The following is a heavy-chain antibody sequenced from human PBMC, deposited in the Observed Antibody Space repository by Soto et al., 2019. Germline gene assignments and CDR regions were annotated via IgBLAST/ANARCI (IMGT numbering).Heavy chain of an antibody. CDR1: GYTFTSYV. Sequence: QVQLVQSGAEEKKPGASVKVSCKASGYTFTSYVMHWVRQAPGQRLEWMGWINAGNGNTKYSQKFQGRVTITRDTSAITAYMELSSLRSEDTAVYYCASEAIAAAAVYGMDVWGQGTTVTVSS. D-gene: IGHD6-13*01. CDR2: INAGNGNT. J-gene: IGHJ6*02. CDR3: ASEAIAAAAVYGMDV. V-gene: IGHV1-3*05.